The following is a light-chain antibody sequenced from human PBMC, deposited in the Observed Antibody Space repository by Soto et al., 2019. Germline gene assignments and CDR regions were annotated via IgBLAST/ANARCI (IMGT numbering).Light chain of an antibody. Sequence: EIMMSQSPAALSVSQGERATLSCRASQSVSSNLAWYQQKPGQGPRLLMYGASTSATAIPARVSGSGSGTDFTLTIISLEHEDIAVCYWQQRCIRRTFGQVTILDI. J-gene: IGKJ2*01. V-gene: IGKV3-15*01. CDR2: GAS. CDR1: QSVSSN. CDR3: QQRCIRRT.